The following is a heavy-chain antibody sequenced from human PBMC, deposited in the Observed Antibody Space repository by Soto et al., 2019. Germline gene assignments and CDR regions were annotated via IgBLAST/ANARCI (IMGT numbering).Heavy chain of an antibody. CDR1: GFTFSSYG. CDR2: IWYDGSNK. J-gene: IGHJ4*02. D-gene: IGHD6-19*01. V-gene: IGHV3-33*01. CDR3: ARDSAVGIAVAGTGDY. Sequence: ESGGGVVQPGRSLRLSCAASGFTFSSYGMHWVRQAPGKGLEWVAVIWYDGSNKYYADSVKGRFTISRDNSKNTLYLQMNSLRAEDTAVYYCARDSAVGIAVAGTGDYWGQGTLVTVSS.